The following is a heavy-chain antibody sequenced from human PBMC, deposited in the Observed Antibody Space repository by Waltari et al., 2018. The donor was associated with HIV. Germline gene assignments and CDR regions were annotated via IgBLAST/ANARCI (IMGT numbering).Heavy chain of an antibody. Sequence: EVQLVESGGGLVQPGRSLRLSCTASGFTFGDYAMSWFRQAPGKGLEWVGFIRRKAYGGTTEYAASVKGRFTISRDDSKSIAYLQMNSLKTEDTAVYYCTRGSSGWYFGLSHYYYDSSGYFFDYWGQGTLVTVSS. V-gene: IGHV3-49*03. CDR2: IRRKAYGGTT. CDR1: GFTFGDYA. CDR3: TRGSSGWYFGLSHYYYDSSGYFFDY. D-gene: IGHD3-22*01. J-gene: IGHJ4*02.